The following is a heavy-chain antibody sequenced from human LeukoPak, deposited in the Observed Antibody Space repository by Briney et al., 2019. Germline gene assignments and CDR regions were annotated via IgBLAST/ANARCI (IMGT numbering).Heavy chain of an antibody. D-gene: IGHD1-7*01. Sequence: PSETLSLTCTVSGGSISSSSYYWGWIRQPPGKGLEWIGSIYYSGSTYYNPSLKCRVTISVDTSKNQFSLKLSSVTAADTAVYYCARVFSGYNWKYLNYYYYMDVWGKGTTVTVSS. CDR1: GGSISSSSYY. V-gene: IGHV4-39*01. J-gene: IGHJ6*03. CDR2: IYYSGST. CDR3: ARVFSGYNWKYLNYYYYMDV.